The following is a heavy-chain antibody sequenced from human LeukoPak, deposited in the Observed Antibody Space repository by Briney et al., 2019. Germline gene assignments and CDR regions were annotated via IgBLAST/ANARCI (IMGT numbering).Heavy chain of an antibody. Sequence: GGSLRLSCAASGVTFSSYAMNWVRQAPGKGLEWVSGISGTGVKTYYADSVRGRFTISRDNSKNILYLQMNSLRAEDTAVYYCAKGATVIIDNWFDRWGQGTLVTVSS. CDR2: ISGTGVKT. CDR3: AKGATVIIDNWFDR. J-gene: IGHJ5*02. D-gene: IGHD2-21*01. V-gene: IGHV3-23*01. CDR1: GVTFSSYA.